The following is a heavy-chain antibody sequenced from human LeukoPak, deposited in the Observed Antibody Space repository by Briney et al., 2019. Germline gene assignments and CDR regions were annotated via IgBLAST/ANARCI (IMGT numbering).Heavy chain of an antibody. D-gene: IGHD3-3*01. J-gene: IGHJ6*03. V-gene: IGHV3-30*06. CDR3: GRAGGYDFLASMDV. CDR1: GFTFSSYG. CDR2: ITYDGNNK. Sequence: GGSLRLSCAASGFTFSSYGMHWVRQAPGKGLEWVAFITYDGNNKYYADSVKGRFTISRDNSKSTLYLQMNSLRVEDTAVYYCGRAGGYDFLASMDVWGKGTTVIVSS.